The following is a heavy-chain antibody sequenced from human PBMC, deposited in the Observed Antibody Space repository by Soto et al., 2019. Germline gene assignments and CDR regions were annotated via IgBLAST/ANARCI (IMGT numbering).Heavy chain of an antibody. J-gene: IGHJ5*02. V-gene: IGHV1-18*01. Sequence: QVQLVQSGAVEEKPGASVKVSCKASGYTFGNYGISWVRQAPGQGLEWMGWINIYNGNTNYAQKFQGRVTMTTDTSTSTAYMELRRLRSDDTAVYYCARQAYVASQWFDPWGQGTLVIVSS. CDR2: INIYNGNT. CDR1: GYTFGNYG. D-gene: IGHD3-16*01. CDR3: ARQAYVASQWFDP.